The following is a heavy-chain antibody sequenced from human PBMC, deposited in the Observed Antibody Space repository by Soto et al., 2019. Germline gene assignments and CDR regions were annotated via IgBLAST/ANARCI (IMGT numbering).Heavy chain of an antibody. Sequence: ASVKVSCKASGYTFTSYYMHWLLQAPGQGLEWMGIINPSGGSTSYAQKFQGRVTMTRDTSTSTVYMELSSLRSEDTAVYYCARGSITMIVVVIEGGMDVWGQGTTVTVSS. D-gene: IGHD3-22*01. J-gene: IGHJ6*02. V-gene: IGHV1-46*01. CDR1: GYTFTSYY. CDR2: INPSGGST. CDR3: ARGSITMIVVVIEGGMDV.